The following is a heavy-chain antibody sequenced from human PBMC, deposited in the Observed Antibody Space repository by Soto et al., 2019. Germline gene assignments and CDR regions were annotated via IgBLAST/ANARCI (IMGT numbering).Heavy chain of an antibody. Sequence: GASVKVSCKASGYTFTSYYMHWVRQAPGQGLEWMGIINPSGGSTSYAQKFQGRVTMTRDTSTSTVYMELSSLRSEDTAVYYCAREVNYDILTGYYTVPWFDPWGQGTLVTVSS. V-gene: IGHV1-46*01. CDR1: GYTFTSYY. CDR3: AREVNYDILTGYYTVPWFDP. D-gene: IGHD3-9*01. J-gene: IGHJ5*02. CDR2: INPSGGST.